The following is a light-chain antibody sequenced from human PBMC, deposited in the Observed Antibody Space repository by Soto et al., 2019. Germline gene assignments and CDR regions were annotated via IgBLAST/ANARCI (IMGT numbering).Light chain of an antibody. CDR1: SSDVGAYNF. Sequence: QSALTQPASVSGSPGQSITISCTGTSSDVGAYNFVSWYQQHPGKAPKVMIYDVTNRPSGVSDRFSGSKSGNTASLTISGLQAEDEADYCCGSYTSSSSRVFGTGTKVTVL. CDR3: GSYTSSSSRV. CDR2: DVT. V-gene: IGLV2-14*03. J-gene: IGLJ1*01.